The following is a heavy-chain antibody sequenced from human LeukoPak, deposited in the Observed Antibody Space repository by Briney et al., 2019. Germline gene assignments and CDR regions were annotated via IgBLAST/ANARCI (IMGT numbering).Heavy chain of an antibody. CDR2: IYYSGST. CDR1: GGSISSYY. V-gene: IGHV4-59*01. D-gene: IGHD3-10*01. J-gene: IGHJ6*03. Sequence: KPSETLSLTCTVSGGSISSYYWSWIRQPPGKGLEWIGYIYYSGSTNYNPSLKSRVTISVDTSKNQFSLKLSSVTAADTAVYYCARDGGQNYYYYMDVWGKGTTVTVSS. CDR3: ARDGGQNYYYYMDV.